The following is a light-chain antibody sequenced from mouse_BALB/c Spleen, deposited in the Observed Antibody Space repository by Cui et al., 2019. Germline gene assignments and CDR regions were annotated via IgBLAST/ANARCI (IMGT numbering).Light chain of an antibody. J-gene: IGKJ5*01. V-gene: IGKV4-55*01. CDR1: SSVSY. CDR3: QQWSSYPPT. Sequence: HIVLTQSPAIMSASPGEKVTMTCSASSSVSYMYWYQQKPGASPRLLIYDTSNLASGVPVRFSGSGSGTSYSLTISRMEAEDAATYYCQQWSSYPPTFGAGTKLELK. CDR2: DTS.